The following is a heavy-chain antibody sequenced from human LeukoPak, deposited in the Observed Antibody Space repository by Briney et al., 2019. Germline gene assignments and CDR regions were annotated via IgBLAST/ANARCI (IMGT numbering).Heavy chain of an antibody. J-gene: IGHJ5*02. CDR1: GYSFTNYR. CDR3: ARHVLSSYRPQWWFDP. D-gene: IGHD5-18*01. CDR2: IDASDSYT. V-gene: IGHV5-10-1*01. Sequence: GESLKISCKGSGYSFTNYRISWVRHMPGRGLEWMGWIDASDSYTNYSPSFQGHVTISADKSSSTAYLQWSSLKASDTAIYYCARHVLSSYRPQWWFDPWGQGTLVTVSS.